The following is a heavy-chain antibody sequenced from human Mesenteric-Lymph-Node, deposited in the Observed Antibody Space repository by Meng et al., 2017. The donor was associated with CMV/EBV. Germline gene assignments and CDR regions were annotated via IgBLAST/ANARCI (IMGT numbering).Heavy chain of an antibody. CDR2: ISDSGRV. D-gene: IGHD2-2*01. V-gene: IGHV4-59*01. J-gene: IGHJ4*02. Sequence: SETLSLTCTVSGGSLSRYYWSWIRQPPGKGLEWIGYISDSGRVNYNPSLKSRVDISIDTSRNQFSLKLSSMTAADTAVYYCARVMRDVVVVPAAYSRGRYYFDYWGQGTLVTVSS. CDR1: GGSLSRYY. CDR3: ARVMRDVVVVPAAYSRGRYYFDY.